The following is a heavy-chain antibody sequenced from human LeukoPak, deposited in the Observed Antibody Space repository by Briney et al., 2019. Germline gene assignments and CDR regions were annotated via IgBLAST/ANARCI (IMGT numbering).Heavy chain of an antibody. CDR3: ARGTYGSGNYYADY. J-gene: IGHJ4*02. D-gene: IGHD3-10*01. Sequence: SETLSLTCTVSGGSISSYYWSWIRQPPGKGLEWIGYIFYSGSANFNPSLKSRVTISVDTSKNQFSLKLSSVTAADTAVYYCARGTYGSGNYYADYWGQGTLVTASS. CDR1: GGSISSYY. V-gene: IGHV4-59*01. CDR2: IFYSGSA.